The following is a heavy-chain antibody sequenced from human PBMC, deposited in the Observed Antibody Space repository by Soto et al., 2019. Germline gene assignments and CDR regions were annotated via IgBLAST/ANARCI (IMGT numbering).Heavy chain of an antibody. CDR3: AKDGGYYDFWSGYSFDP. CDR2: ISYDGSNK. J-gene: IGHJ5*02. CDR1: GFTFSSYG. D-gene: IGHD3-3*01. V-gene: IGHV3-30*18. Sequence: QVQLVESGGGVVQPGRSLRLSCAASGFTFSSYGMHWVRQAPGKGLEWVAVISYDGSNKYYADSVMGRFTISRDNSKNTLYLQMNSLRAEDTAVYYCAKDGGYYDFWSGYSFDPWGQGTLVTVSS.